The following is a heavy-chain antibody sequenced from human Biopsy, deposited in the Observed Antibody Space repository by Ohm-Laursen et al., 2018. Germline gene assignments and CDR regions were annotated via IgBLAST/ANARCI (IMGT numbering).Heavy chain of an antibody. CDR2: INAKTGDT. CDR3: TRGGYYYDSLAYYYWFDP. Sequence: ASVKVSCKASGYTFTGYHVHWVRQAPGQGLEWMGWINAKTGDTNYAQKFQGRVTMTRDTSISTAYVDLSSLRSDDTAVYYCTRGGYYYDSLAYYYWFDPWGQGTLVTVCS. J-gene: IGHJ5*02. D-gene: IGHD3-22*01. V-gene: IGHV1-2*02. CDR1: GYTFTGYH.